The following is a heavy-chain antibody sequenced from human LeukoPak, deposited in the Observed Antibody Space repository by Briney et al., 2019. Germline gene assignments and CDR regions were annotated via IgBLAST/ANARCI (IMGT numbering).Heavy chain of an antibody. CDR1: GGSFSGYY. J-gene: IGHJ4*02. CDR2: INHSVNT. Sequence: PSETLSLTCAVYGGSFSGYYWSWIRQPPGKGLEWIGEINHSVNTNYNPSLKSRVTISVDTSKNQFSLKLSSVTAADTAVYYCGRGWGVEMVVQFDYWGQGTLVTVCS. D-gene: IGHD2-2*01. V-gene: IGHV4-34*01. CDR3: GRGWGVEMVVQFDY.